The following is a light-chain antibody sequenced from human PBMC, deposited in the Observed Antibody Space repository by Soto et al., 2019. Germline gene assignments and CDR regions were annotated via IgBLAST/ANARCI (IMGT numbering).Light chain of an antibody. V-gene: IGKV3-15*01. CDR2: GAS. Sequence: EIMMKQSPATLALSPWEGATLSCSASQSVASNLAWYQQRRGQAPRLLIYGASSRATGIPARFSGSGSGTEFTLTISSLQSEDFAVYYCQQYDSWPPLTFGGGTKVDI. J-gene: IGKJ4*01. CDR1: QSVASN. CDR3: QQYDSWPPLT.